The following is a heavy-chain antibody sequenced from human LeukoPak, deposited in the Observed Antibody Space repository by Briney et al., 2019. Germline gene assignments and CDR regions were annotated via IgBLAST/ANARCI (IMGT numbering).Heavy chain of an antibody. CDR3: ARTPMVRDLRGYYYYYMDV. CDR2: IYYSGST. Sequence: SETLSLTCTVSGGSINSNSYYWGWIRQPPGKGLEWIGSIYYSGSTYYNPSLKSRVTISVDTSKNQFSLKLSSVTAADTAVYYCARTPMVRDLRGYYYYYMDVWGKGTTVTISS. V-gene: IGHV4-39*07. D-gene: IGHD3-10*01. J-gene: IGHJ6*03. CDR1: GGSINSNSYY.